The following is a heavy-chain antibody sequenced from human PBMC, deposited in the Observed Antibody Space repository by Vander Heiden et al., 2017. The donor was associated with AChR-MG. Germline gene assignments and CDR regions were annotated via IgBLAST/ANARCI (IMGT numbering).Heavy chain of an antibody. CDR1: GFTFRSHR. V-gene: IGHV3-48*02. Sequence: EVQLVESGGGLVQPGGSLRLSCAASGFTFRSHRMNWVRQAPGKGLEWVSYISSTGSPIYYADSVKGRFTISRDNAKNSLYLQMNSLRDEDTAIYYCARDESGGRLIGASLPERSPFDIWGQGTMVTVSS. CDR3: ARDESGGRLIGASLPERSPFDI. J-gene: IGHJ3*02. D-gene: IGHD2-8*02. CDR2: ISSTGSPI.